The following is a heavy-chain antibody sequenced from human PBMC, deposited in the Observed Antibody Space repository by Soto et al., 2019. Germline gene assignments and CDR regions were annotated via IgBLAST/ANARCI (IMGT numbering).Heavy chain of an antibody. CDR2: IYWNDDQ. V-gene: IGHV2-5*01. D-gene: IGHD3-10*01. CDR1: DFSLTTRGVG. J-gene: IGHJ4*02. Sequence: SVPTLVNPTQTLTLTCNFSDFSLTTRGVGVGWIRQPPGKALEWVALIYWNDDQRYNPSLKSRLTVTKDTSKNHVVLTMTNVDPLDTATYYCTHRSPAYGHDFWGPGTLGTVSS. CDR3: THRSPAYGHDF.